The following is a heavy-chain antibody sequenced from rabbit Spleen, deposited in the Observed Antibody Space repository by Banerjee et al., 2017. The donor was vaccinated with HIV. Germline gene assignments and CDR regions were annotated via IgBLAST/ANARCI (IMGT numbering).Heavy chain of an antibody. CDR1: GISFGFSDY. J-gene: IGHJ6*01. CDR3: ARDTSSSFSSYGMDL. CDR2: IYGGSLGST. V-gene: IGHV1S45*01. Sequence: QEQLVESGGGLVKPEGSLTLTCTASGISFGFSDYLCWVRQAPGKGLEWVACIYGGSLGSTVYASWAKGRFTISKTSSPTVTLQMTRLTAADTATYFCARDTSSSFSSYGMDLWGPGTLVTVS. D-gene: IGHD1-1*01.